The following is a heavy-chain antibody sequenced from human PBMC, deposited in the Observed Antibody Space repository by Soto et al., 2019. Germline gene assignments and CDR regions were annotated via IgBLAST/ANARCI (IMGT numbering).Heavy chain of an antibody. V-gene: IGHV3-21*01. D-gene: IGHD1-7*01. CDR3: ARDLGFSGTTFDY. Sequence: GGSLRLSCAASGFTFSSYSMNWVRQAPGKGLEWVSSISSSSSYIYYADSVKGRFTISRDNAKNSLYLQMNSLRAEDTAVYYCARDLGFSGTTFDYWGQGTLVTVSS. CDR2: ISSSSSYI. J-gene: IGHJ4*02. CDR1: GFTFSSYS.